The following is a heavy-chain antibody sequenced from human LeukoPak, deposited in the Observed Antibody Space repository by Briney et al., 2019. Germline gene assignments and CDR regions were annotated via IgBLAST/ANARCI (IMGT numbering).Heavy chain of an antibody. CDR1: GYSISSGYY. J-gene: IGHJ4*02. CDR2: IYHSGST. CDR3: ARDRSSCSGGSCTEVLDY. V-gene: IGHV4-38-2*02. Sequence: SETLSLTCTVSGYSISSGYYWGWVRQPPGKGLEWIGSIYHSGSTYYNPSLRSRVTISVDTSKNQFSLKLSSVTAADTAVYYCARDRSSCSGGSCTEVLDYWGQGTLVTVSS. D-gene: IGHD2-15*01.